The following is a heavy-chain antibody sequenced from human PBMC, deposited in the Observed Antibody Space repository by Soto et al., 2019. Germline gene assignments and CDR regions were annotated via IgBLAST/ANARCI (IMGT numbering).Heavy chain of an antibody. V-gene: IGHV3-30*18. CDR3: AKLGRWLQSGY. J-gene: IGHJ4*02. D-gene: IGHD5-12*01. CDR2: ISYDGSNK. CDR1: GFTFSSYG. Sequence: GGSLRLSCAASGFTFSSYGMHWVRQAPGKGLEWVAVISYDGSNKYYADSVKGRLTISRDNSKNTLYLQMNSLRAEDTAVYYCAKLGRWLQSGYWGQGTLVTVSS.